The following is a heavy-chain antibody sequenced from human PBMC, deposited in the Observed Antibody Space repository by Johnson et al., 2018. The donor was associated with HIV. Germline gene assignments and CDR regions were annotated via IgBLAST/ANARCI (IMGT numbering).Heavy chain of an antibody. CDR2: IKRKIEGEAT. CDR1: GFTFSNVW. CDR3: TTAIVIDAFDI. Sequence: VQLVESGGGLVKPGGSLILSCAASGFTFSNVWMSWVRQAPGKGLEWVGRIKRKIEGEATDYAAPVKGRFTISIDDSKNTLFLQMSSLKTDDTAVYYCTTAIVIDAFDIWGQGTMVTVSS. V-gene: IGHV3-15*01. D-gene: IGHD3-16*02. J-gene: IGHJ3*02.